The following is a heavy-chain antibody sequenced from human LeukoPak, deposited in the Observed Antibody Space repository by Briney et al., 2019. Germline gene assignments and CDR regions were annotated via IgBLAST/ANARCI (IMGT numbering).Heavy chain of an antibody. J-gene: IGHJ4*02. V-gene: IGHV3-23*01. CDR3: AKGPVVVITSYYFDY. CDR2: ISGSGGST. Sequence: GGSLRLSCAASGFTFSSYAMSWVRQAPGKGLEWVSAISGSGGSTYYADSVKGRFTISRDNSKNTPYLQMNSLRAEDTAVYYCAKGPVVVITSYYFDYWGQGTLVTVSS. CDR1: GFTFSSYA. D-gene: IGHD3-22*01.